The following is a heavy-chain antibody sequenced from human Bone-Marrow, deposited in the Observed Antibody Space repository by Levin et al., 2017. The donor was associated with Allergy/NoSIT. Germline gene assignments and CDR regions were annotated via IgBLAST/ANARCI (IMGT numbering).Heavy chain of an antibody. Sequence: EASVKVSCKASGYTFTNCDIYWVRQATGQGLEWVGWMNPNSGDTAYAQRFQGRVTMTRDTSINTAYMELSSLRSEDTAVYYCARRADRGVYTAYYYYGVDVWGQGTTVTVSS. J-gene: IGHJ6*02. V-gene: IGHV1-8*01. D-gene: IGHD2-21*02. CDR3: ARRADRGVYTAYYYYGVDV. CDR1: GYTFTNCD. CDR2: MNPNSGDT.